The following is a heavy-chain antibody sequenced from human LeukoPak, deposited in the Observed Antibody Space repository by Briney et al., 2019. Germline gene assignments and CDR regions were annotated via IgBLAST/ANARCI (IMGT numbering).Heavy chain of an antibody. Sequence: SETLSLTCTVSGGSISGYYWSWIRQPAGKGLEWIGRIYTSGSNDYNPYLKSRVTMSVDTSKNQSSLKLSSVTAADTAVYYCARIGWNDYIWWFDPWGQGTLVTVSS. V-gene: IGHV4-4*07. CDR1: GGSISGYY. CDR2: IYTSGSN. D-gene: IGHD1-1*01. J-gene: IGHJ5*02. CDR3: ARIGWNDYIWWFDP.